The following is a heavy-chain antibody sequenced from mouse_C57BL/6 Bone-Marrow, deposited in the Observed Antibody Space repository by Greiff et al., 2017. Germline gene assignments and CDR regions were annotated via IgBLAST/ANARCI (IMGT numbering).Heavy chain of an antibody. V-gene: IGHV1-74*01. CDR1: GYTFTSFW. CDR2: IHPSVSDT. Sequence: QVQLQQPGAELVKPGASVKVSCKASGYTFTSFWMHWVKQMPGQCLGWIGRIHPSVSDTNFNQKFKGKATWTVDKSSSTAYMQLSSLTSEDSAVYYCAICDTPAWFAYWGQGTLVTVSA. J-gene: IGHJ3*01. CDR3: AICDTPAWFAY.